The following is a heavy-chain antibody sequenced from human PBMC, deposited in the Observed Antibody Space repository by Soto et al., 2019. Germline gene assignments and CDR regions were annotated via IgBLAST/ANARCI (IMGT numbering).Heavy chain of an antibody. CDR2: IYSGGST. V-gene: IGHV3-53*01. Sequence: EVQLVESGGGLIQPGGSLRLSCAASGFTVSSNYMSWVRQAPGKGLEWVSVIYSGGSTYYADSVKGRFTISRDNSKNTRYLQMNSLRAEDTAVYYCAAPLYGGNSGDWYFDLWGRGTLVTVSS. J-gene: IGHJ2*01. CDR1: GFTVSSNY. D-gene: IGHD4-17*01. CDR3: AAPLYGGNSGDWYFDL.